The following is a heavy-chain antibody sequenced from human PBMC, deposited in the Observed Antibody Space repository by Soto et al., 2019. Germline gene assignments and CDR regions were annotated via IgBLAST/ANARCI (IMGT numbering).Heavy chain of an antibody. CDR1: GGSISSSNW. CDR3: ASVRGGYYYAMDV. J-gene: IGHJ6*02. V-gene: IGHV4-4*02. CDR2: IYHSGST. D-gene: IGHD3-10*02. Sequence: QVQLQESGPGLVKPSGTLSLTCAVSGGSISSSNWWSWVRQPPGKGLEWIGEIYHSGSTNYNPSLKRRATXSXEXXKNQFPLKLSSVTAADTAVYYCASVRGGYYYAMDVWGQGTTVTVSS.